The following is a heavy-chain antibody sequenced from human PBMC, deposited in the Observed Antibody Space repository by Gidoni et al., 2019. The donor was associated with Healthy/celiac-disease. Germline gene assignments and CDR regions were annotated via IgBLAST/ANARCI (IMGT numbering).Heavy chain of an antibody. V-gene: IGHV1-69*01. J-gene: IGHJ4*02. CDR1: GGTFRSYA. Sequence: QVQLVQSGAEVKKPGSSVTVSCKAAGGTFRSYAISWVRQAPGQGLEWMGGIIPIFGTANYAQKFQGRVTITADESTSTAYMELSSLRSEDTAVYYCARGRYCSSTSCYEGYYFDYWGQGTLVTVSS. CDR2: IIPIFGTA. D-gene: IGHD2-2*01. CDR3: ARGRYCSSTSCYEGYYFDY.